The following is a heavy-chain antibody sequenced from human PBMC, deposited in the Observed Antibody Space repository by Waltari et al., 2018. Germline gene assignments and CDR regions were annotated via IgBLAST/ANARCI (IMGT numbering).Heavy chain of an antibody. CDR2: INHSGST. D-gene: IGHD6-19*01. J-gene: IGHJ4*02. V-gene: IGHV4-34*01. Sequence: QVQLQQWGAGLLKPSETLSLTCAVYGGSFSGYYWSWIRQPPGKGLEWIGEINHSGSTNYNPSLKSRVTISVDTSKNQFSLKLSSVTAADTAVYYCARAVPQWLPHWSQGTLVTVSS. CDR3: ARAVPQWLPH. CDR1: GGSFSGYY.